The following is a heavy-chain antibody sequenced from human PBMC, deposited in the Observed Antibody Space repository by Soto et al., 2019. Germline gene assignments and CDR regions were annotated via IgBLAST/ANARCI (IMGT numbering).Heavy chain of an antibody. J-gene: IGHJ4*02. CDR1: GYTFTSYA. CDR3: ARDQGGGITFE. Sequence: QVQLVQSGAEVKKPGASVKVSCKASGYTFTSYAISWVRQAPGQGLEWMGWISAYNGNTKYAQKLQGRFSMTTVTSTRTAYMELRSLRSDDTAVYYCARDQGGGITFEGGQGTLVTVSS. V-gene: IGHV1-18*01. D-gene: IGHD3-16*01. CDR2: ISAYNGNT.